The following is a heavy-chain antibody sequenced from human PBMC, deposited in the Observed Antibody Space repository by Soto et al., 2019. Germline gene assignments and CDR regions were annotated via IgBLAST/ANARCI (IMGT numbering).Heavy chain of an antibody. V-gene: IGHV1-8*01. J-gene: IGHJ5*02. CDR2: MNANVDAT. D-gene: IGHD3-10*01. CDR1: GLTLSTNA. Sequence: PAEVSCKDSGLTLSTNAIRWVRQDTGQGLQWMGWMNANVDATDSPQEFKGRVTMTWNASISTAYMELSNLKSDDTAVYYCAREVVDGSSLWLDPWGQGILVTVS. CDR3: AREVVDGSSLWLDP.